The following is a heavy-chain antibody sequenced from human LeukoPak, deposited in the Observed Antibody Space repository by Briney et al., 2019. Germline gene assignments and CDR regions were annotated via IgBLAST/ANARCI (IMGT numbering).Heavy chain of an antibody. J-gene: IGHJ4*02. CDR3: ARDDHTAMVY. V-gene: IGHV1-46*01. CDR1: GYTFTSYY. CDR2: INPSGGST. Sequence: ASVKVSCKASGYTFTSYYMHWVRQAPGQGLEWMGIINPSGGSTSYAQKFQGRVTITADKSTSTAYMELSSLRSEDTAVYYCARDDHTAMVYWGQGTLVTVSS. D-gene: IGHD5-18*01.